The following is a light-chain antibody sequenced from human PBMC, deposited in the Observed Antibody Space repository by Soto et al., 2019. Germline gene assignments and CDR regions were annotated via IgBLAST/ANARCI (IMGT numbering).Light chain of an antibody. Sequence: QSVLTQPASVSGSPGQSITISCTGTSSDVGGYHYVSWYQHHPGKAPKLVIYEVSNRPSGVSNRFSCSKSGNTASLTISGLQAEDEADYYCNSYTTSTTLVFGGGTKLTVL. V-gene: IGLV2-14*01. J-gene: IGLJ2*01. CDR2: EVS. CDR1: SSDVGGYHY. CDR3: NSYTTSTTLV.